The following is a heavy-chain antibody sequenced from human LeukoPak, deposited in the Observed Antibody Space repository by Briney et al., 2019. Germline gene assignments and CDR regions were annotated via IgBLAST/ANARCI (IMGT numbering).Heavy chain of an antibody. CDR2: IYYSWST. Sequence: PSETLSLTCTVSGGSISSYYWSWIRRPAGKGLEWIEYIYYSWSTNYNPSLKGRDTISVDTSKNQFSLNLSSVTAADTAVYYCARGYCSSTSCRPDAFDIWGPGTMVTVSS. V-gene: IGHV4-59*08. J-gene: IGHJ3*02. CDR3: ARGYCSSTSCRPDAFDI. CDR1: GGSISSYY. D-gene: IGHD2-2*01.